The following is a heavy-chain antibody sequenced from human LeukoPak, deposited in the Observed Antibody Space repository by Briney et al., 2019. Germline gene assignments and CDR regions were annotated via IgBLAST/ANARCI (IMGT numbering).Heavy chain of an antibody. J-gene: IGHJ4*02. V-gene: IGHV3-7*01. D-gene: IGHD3-22*01. CDR2: IKQDGSEK. CDR3: ARDLNYYDSSGLH. Sequence: GGSLRLSCAASGFTFSSYWMSWVRQAPGKGLEWVANIKQDGSEKYYVDSVKGRFTISRDNAKNSLYLQMNSLRAEDTAVYYCARDLNYYDSSGLHWGQGTLVTVSS. CDR1: GFTFSSYW.